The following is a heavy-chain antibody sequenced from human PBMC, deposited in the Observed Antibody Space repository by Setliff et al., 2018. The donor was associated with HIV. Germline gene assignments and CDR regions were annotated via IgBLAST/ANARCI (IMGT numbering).Heavy chain of an antibody. D-gene: IGHD5-18*01. Sequence: PSETLSLTCTVPGGSIGSSDYYWGWIRQPPGKGLEWIGSIFYTGRTTYNPSRRSRVTISLDTSKTQFYLSLTSVTAADTAMYYCARRGKTENSYVLNWFDPWGQGTLVTVSS. CDR1: GGSIGSSDYY. J-gene: IGHJ5*02. CDR2: IFYTGRT. CDR3: ARRGKTENSYVLNWFDP. V-gene: IGHV4-39*07.